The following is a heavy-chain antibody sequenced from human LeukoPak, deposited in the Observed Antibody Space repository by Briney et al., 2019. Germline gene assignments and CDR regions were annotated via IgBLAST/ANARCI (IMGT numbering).Heavy chain of an antibody. CDR3: ARSYSGYDAVDY. Sequence: SETLSLTCAVYGGSFSGYYWSWIRQPPGKGLEWIGEINHSGTTNYNPSLKNRVTISVDTSKNQFSLKLSPVTAADTAVYYCARSYSGYDAVDYWGQGTLVTVSS. J-gene: IGHJ4*02. V-gene: IGHV4-34*01. CDR1: GGSFSGYY. D-gene: IGHD5-12*01. CDR2: INHSGTT.